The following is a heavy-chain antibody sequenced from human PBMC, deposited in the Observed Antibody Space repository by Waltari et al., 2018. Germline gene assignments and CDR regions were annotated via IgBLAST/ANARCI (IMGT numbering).Heavy chain of an antibody. CDR3: ARVILGATDDYSYAMDV. D-gene: IGHD1-26*01. CDR2: IDHNGNT. V-gene: IGHV4-4*02. CDR1: GCSISSSNW. J-gene: IGHJ6*02. Sequence: QVQLQESGPGLVKPSGTLSLTCVVSGCSISSSNWWTWVRPPPGKGLEWIGEIDHNGNTNYNPSLKRRVTISVDKSKNQFSLKLRSVTAADTAVYYCARVILGATDDYSYAMDVWGQGITVTVSS.